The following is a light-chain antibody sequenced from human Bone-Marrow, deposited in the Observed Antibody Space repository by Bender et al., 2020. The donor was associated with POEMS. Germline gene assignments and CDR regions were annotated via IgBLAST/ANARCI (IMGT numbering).Light chain of an antibody. V-gene: IGLV2-8*01. CDR3: SSYATYNNVV. CDR1: NIDVGAYDY. CDR2: EVS. Sequence: QSALTQPPSASGSPGQSVTISCSGSNIDVGAYDYVSWYQQRPGKAPELLVFEVSKRPSGVPDRFYGSKSGNTASLTVSGLQAEDEADYYCSSYATYNNVVFGGGTKLTVL. J-gene: IGLJ2*01.